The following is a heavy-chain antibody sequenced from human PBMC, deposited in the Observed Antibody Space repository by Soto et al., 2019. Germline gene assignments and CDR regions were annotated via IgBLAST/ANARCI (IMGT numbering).Heavy chain of an antibody. CDR3: ARDHGYSSGLFTTQDDAFDI. V-gene: IGHV1-2*02. CDR1: GYTFTGSY. J-gene: IGHJ3*02. CDR2: INPNSGGT. D-gene: IGHD6-19*01. Sequence: ASVKVSCKASGYTFTGSYMHWVRQAPGQGLEWMGWINPNSGGTNYAQKFQGRVTMTRDTSISTAYMELGRLRSDDTAVYYCARDHGYSSGLFTTQDDAFDIWGQGTMVTVSS.